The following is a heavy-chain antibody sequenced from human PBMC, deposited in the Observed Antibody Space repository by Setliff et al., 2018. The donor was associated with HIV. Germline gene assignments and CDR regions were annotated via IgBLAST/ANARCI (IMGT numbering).Heavy chain of an antibody. CDR1: GGSISSGSYY. Sequence: SETLSLTCTVSGGSISSGSYYWSWIRQPAGKGLEWIGHIYTSGSTNYNLSLKSRVIISIDTSKNQFSLKLFSVTAADTAVYYCASRRGGGFLAWPDPYFDYWGQGTLVTVSS. CDR3: ASRRGGGFLAWPDPYFDY. V-gene: IGHV4-61*09. CDR2: IYTSGST. D-gene: IGHD3-3*01. J-gene: IGHJ4*02.